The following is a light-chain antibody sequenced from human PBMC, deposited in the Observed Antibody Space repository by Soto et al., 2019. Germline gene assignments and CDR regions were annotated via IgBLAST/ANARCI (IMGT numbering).Light chain of an antibody. J-gene: IGKJ1*01. CDR2: AAS. CDR3: QKYNSAPRT. V-gene: IGKV1-27*01. CDR1: QGISNY. Sequence: DIQMTQSPSSLSASVGDRVTITCRASQGISNYLACYQQKPGKVPKLLIYAASTLQSGLTSLFSGSGYGTDFTLTISSLQPEDVATYYCQKYNSAPRTFGQGTKVEIK.